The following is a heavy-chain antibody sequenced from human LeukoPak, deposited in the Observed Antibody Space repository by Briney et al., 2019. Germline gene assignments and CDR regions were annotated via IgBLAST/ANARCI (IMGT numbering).Heavy chain of an antibody. D-gene: IGHD3-9*01. V-gene: IGHV3-48*01. CDR2: ISSSSSTI. CDR3: AREGERYFDWLLSRGFDY. J-gene: IGHJ4*02. Sequence: PGGSLRLSCAASGFTFSSYSMNWVRQAPGKGLEWVSYISSSSSTIYYADSVKGRFTISRDNAKNSLYLQMNSLRAEDTAVYYCAREGERYFDWLLSRGFDYWGQGTLVTVSS. CDR1: GFTFSSYS.